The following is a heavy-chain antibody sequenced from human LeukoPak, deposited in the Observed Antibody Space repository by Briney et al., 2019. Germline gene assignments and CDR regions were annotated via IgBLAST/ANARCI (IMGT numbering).Heavy chain of an antibody. Sequence: GGSLRLSCAASGFTFSSYAMSWVRQAPGKGLEWVSAISGSGGSTYYADSVKGRFTISRDNSKNTLYLQTNSLRAEDTAVYYCAKARTYYYDSSGYYFDYWGQGTLVTVSS. CDR1: GFTFSSYA. D-gene: IGHD3-22*01. CDR3: AKARTYYYDSSGYYFDY. V-gene: IGHV3-23*01. J-gene: IGHJ4*02. CDR2: ISGSGGST.